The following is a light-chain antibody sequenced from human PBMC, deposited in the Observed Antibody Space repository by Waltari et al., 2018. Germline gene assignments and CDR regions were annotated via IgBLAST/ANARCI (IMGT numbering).Light chain of an antibody. CDR3: QQYDDFPLT. CDR2: YAS. Sequence: DIQMTQSPSSLSASVGDRVTITCQASQDISNNLNWYQQKPGKAPKLLISYASTLERGVPLRFSGSGSGTSFTFIISSLQPEDIAIYFCQQYDDFPLTCGGGTKIEIK. CDR1: QDISNN. V-gene: IGKV1-33*01. J-gene: IGKJ4*01.